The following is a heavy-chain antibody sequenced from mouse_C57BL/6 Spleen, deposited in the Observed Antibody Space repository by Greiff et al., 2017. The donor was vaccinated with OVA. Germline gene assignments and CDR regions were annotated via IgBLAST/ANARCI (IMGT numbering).Heavy chain of an antibody. Sequence: EVQRVESGAELVKPGASVKLSCTASGFNIKDYYMHWVKQRTEQGLEWIGRIDPEDGETKYAPKFQGKATITADTSSNTAYLQLSSLTSEDTAVYYCASRVFYDGYYGDYAMDYWGQGTSVTVSS. CDR1: GFNIKDYY. CDR2: IDPEDGET. J-gene: IGHJ4*01. CDR3: ASRVFYDGYYGDYAMDY. D-gene: IGHD2-3*01. V-gene: IGHV14-2*01.